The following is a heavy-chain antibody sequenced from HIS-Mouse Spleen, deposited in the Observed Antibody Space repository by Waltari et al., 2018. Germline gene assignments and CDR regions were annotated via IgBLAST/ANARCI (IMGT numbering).Heavy chain of an antibody. CDR3: ARGKGSSSWYYFDY. V-gene: IGHV4-34*01. D-gene: IGHD6-13*01. Sequence: AGLLKPSETLSLTCAVYGGSFSGYYWSWIRQPPGKGLEWIGEINHSGSTNYNPSLKSRVTISVDTSKNQFSLKLSSVTAADTAVYYCARGKGSSSWYYFDYWGQGTLVTVSS. J-gene: IGHJ4*02. CDR2: INHSGST. CDR1: GGSFSGYY.